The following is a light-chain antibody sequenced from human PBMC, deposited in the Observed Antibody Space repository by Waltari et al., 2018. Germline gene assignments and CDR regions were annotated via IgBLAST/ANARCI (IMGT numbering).Light chain of an antibody. CDR1: QRISTY. Sequence: DIQMTQSPSSLSASVGDRVTITCRASQRISTYLNWYQQKPGKVPKLLIYGASNLQSGVPSRFSGSGSGTDFTLTISTLQPEDFATYYCQQSYSSPQFTFGPGTKVDIK. CDR2: GAS. V-gene: IGKV1-39*01. CDR3: QQSYSSPQFT. J-gene: IGKJ3*01.